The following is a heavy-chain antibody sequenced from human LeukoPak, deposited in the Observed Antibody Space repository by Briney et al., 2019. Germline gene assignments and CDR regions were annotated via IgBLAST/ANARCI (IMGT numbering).Heavy chain of an antibody. CDR2: ISSSGSTI. V-gene: IGHV3-11*01. J-gene: IGHJ4*02. CDR1: GFTFSDYY. D-gene: IGHD5-18*01. Sequence: GGSLRLSCAASGFTFSDYYMSWIRQAPGKGLEWVSYISSSGSTIYYADSVKGRFTISRDNANNSLYLQMNSLRAEDTAVYYCARDLVATAVAYDYWGQGTLVTVSS. CDR3: ARDLVATAVAYDY.